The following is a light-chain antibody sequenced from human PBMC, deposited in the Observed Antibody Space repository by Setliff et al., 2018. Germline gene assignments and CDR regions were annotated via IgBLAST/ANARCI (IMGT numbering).Light chain of an antibody. J-gene: IGLJ1*01. CDR1: SSDVGAYSH. CDR3: MSYTTIRTYV. V-gene: IGLV2-14*01. CDR2: EVS. Sequence: QSALSQPASVSGSPGQSITISCAGTSSDVGAYSHVSWYQQYPGKAPNLMISEVSNRPSGVSYRFSGSKSGNTASLTISGLQAEDEADYYCMSYTTIRTYVFGTGSKVTVL.